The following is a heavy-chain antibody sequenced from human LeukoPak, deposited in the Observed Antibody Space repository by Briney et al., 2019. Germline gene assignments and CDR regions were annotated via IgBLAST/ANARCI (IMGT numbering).Heavy chain of an antibody. CDR2: IKSKYDDETT. CDR1: GFTFSSYG. CDR3: TGYSPYEYDSSGHYFPYY. V-gene: IGHV3-15*01. J-gene: IGHJ4*02. D-gene: IGHD3-22*01. Sequence: PGGSLRLSCAASGFTFSSYGMSWVRQAPGKGLEWVGRIKSKYDDETTDYGAPVKGRFSISRDDSKNTVYLQLSSVKSEDTAVYYCTGYSPYEYDSSGHYFPYYWGQGTLVTVSS.